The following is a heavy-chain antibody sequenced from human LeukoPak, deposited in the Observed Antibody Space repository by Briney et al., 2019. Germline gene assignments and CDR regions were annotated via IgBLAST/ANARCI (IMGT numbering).Heavy chain of an antibody. CDR2: ISPAGEGT. CDR3: ARDAGGAWPFDY. J-gene: IGHJ4*02. V-gene: IGHV3-23*01. Sequence: GGSLRHSCAASGFAFSNTGMTWVRQAPGRGLEWVSTISPAGEGTHYADSVKGRFTISRDNSKNTLSLEMNSLRADDTATYYCARDAGGAWPFDYWGQGTRVIVSS. CDR1: GFAFSNTG. D-gene: IGHD4-17*01.